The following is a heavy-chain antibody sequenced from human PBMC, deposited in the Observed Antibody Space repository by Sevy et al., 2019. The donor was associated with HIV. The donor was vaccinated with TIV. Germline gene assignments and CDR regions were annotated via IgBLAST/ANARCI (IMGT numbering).Heavy chain of an antibody. CDR1: GFTVDSNY. V-gene: IGHV3-66*01. CDR3: ARGKSGYGYASNY. D-gene: IGHD5-18*01. Sequence: GGSLRLSCAASGFTVDSNYMTWVRQAPGKGLEGVSVIHSDDTTYHADSVKDRFTISRDNVKNTLYLHMSSLRAEDTAVYYCARGKSGYGYASNYWGQGTLVTVSS. CDR2: IHSDDTT. J-gene: IGHJ4*02.